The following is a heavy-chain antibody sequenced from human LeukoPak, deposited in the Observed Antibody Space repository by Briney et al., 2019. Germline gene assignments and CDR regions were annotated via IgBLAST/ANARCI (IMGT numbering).Heavy chain of an antibody. D-gene: IGHD5-12*01. CDR3: ARVVYSGYDFRGAMDV. V-gene: IGHV4-59*01. CDR2: IYYTGST. J-gene: IGHJ6*03. CDR1: GGSISSYY. Sequence: SETLSLTCTISGGSISSYYWSWIRQPPGKGLEWIGYIYYTGSTNHNPSLKSRVTISVDTSKNQFSLKRSSVTAADTAVYYCARVVYSGYDFRGAMDVWGKGTTVTVSS.